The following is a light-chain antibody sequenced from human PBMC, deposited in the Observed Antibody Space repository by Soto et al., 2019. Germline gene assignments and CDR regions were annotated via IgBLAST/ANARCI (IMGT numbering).Light chain of an antibody. CDR2: EVS. CDR1: SSDVGSYNL. V-gene: IGLV2-23*02. CDR3: RSNASIISF. J-gene: IGLJ1*01. Sequence: QSVLTQPASVSGSPGQSITISCTGTSSDVGSYNLVSWYQQHPGKAPKLMIYEVSKRPSGVSNRFSGSKSGNTASLTISGLQAEDVSEYRCRSNASIISFFATLTYVTV.